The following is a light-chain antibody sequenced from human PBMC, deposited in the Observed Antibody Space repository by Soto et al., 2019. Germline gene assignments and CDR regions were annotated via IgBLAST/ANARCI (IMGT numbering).Light chain of an antibody. V-gene: IGLV2-23*02. CDR3: CSYAGSNTPYV. J-gene: IGLJ1*01. CDR1: PSDIGNYNY. CDR2: EVT. Sequence: QSALTQPASVSGSPGQSITISCTGTPSDIGNYNYVSWYQQHPGEAPKLMIYEVTKRPSGVSNRFSGSKSGDTASLTISGLQAEDEADYYCCSYAGSNTPYVFGTGTKLTVL.